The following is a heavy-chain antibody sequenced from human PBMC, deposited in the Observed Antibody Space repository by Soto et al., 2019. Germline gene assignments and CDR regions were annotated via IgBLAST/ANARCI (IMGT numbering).Heavy chain of an antibody. CDR2: IKQDGSEK. Sequence: EVQLVESGGGLVQPGGSLRLSCAASGFTFSSYWMSWVRQAPGKGLEWVANIKQDGSEKYYVDSVKGRFTISRDNAKNSLYLQMNSLGAEDTAVYYCARDQRGSGSYYSVYYYYGMDVWGQGTTVTVSS. J-gene: IGHJ6*02. CDR3: ARDQRGSGSYYSVYYYYGMDV. V-gene: IGHV3-7*03. D-gene: IGHD3-10*01. CDR1: GFTFSSYW.